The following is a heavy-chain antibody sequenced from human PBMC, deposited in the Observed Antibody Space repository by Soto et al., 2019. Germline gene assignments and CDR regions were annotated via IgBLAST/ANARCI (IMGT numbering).Heavy chain of an antibody. CDR3: AREVVTETTWGSFDS. V-gene: IGHV1-69*01. CDR2: ISPFFGTT. J-gene: IGHJ4*02. CDR1: GGGTLSNDA. D-gene: IGHD2-21*02. Sequence: QVHLVQSGADGRKSGSSVRVSCTASGGGTLSNDAISWVRQAPGQGLEWLGRISPFFGTTDYSQSFQGRLTMTEEASTGTVYMDLRSLKSDDTAVYYCAREVVTETTWGSFDSWGQGTLVTVSS.